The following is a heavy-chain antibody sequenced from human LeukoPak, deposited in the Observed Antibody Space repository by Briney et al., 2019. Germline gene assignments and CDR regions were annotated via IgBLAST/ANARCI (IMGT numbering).Heavy chain of an antibody. J-gene: IGHJ3*02. D-gene: IGHD1-26*01. CDR3: ARILEGSGAAFHI. CDR2: IHYTGIT. Sequence: SETLPLTCIVSGGSMNDYHWRWIRQPPGKGLEWIAYIHYTGITNYNPFLKSRVTISLDTSKNQFSLKLSSVTAADTAFYYCARILEGSGAAFHIWGQGTMVTVSS. V-gene: IGHV4-59*01. CDR1: GGSMNDYH.